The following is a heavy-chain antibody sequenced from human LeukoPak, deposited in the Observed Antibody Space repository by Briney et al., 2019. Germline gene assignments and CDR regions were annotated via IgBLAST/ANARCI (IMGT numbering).Heavy chain of an antibody. V-gene: IGHV1-2*02. D-gene: IGHD3-16*01. CDR1: GYTFTGYY. CDR2: INPNSGGT. J-gene: IGHJ5*02. Sequence: ASVKVSCKASGYTFTGYYMHWVRQAPGQGLEWMGWINPNSGGTNYAQKFQGRVTMTRDTSISTAYMELSRLRSDDTAVYYCARAEVWGSHYWFDPWGQGTLVTVSS. CDR3: ARAEVWGSHYWFDP.